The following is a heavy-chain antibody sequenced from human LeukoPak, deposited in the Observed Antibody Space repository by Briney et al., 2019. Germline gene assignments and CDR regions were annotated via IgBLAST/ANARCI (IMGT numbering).Heavy chain of an antibody. CDR2: IYSGGST. Sequence: GGSLRLSCAASEFSVGSNYMTWVRQAPGKGLEWVSLIYSGGSTYYADSVKGRFTISRDNSKNTLYLQMNSLRAEDTAVYYCARGPSGYHNPGGQGTLVTVSS. CDR3: ARGPSGYHNP. J-gene: IGHJ4*02. V-gene: IGHV3-66*01. D-gene: IGHD5-12*01. CDR1: EFSVGSNY.